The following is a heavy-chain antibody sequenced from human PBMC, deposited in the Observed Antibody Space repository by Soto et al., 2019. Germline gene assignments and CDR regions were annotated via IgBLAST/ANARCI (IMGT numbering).Heavy chain of an antibody. Sequence: GASVKVSCKASGYTFTSYAMHWVRQAPGQRLEWMGWINAGNGNTKYSQKFQGRVTITRDTSASTAYMELNSLRSEDTAVYYCARGCSSTSCYRGYFEYWGQGTLVTVSS. V-gene: IGHV1-3*01. CDR3: ARGCSSTSCYRGYFEY. J-gene: IGHJ4*02. CDR2: INAGNGNT. CDR1: GYTFTSYA. D-gene: IGHD2-2*02.